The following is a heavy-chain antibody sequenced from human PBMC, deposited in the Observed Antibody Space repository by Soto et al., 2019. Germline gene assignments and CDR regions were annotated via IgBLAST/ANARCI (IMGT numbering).Heavy chain of an antibody. V-gene: IGHV1-2*02. Sequence: ASVKVSCKASGYTFTGYYMHWVRQAPGQGREWMGWINPNSGGTNYAQKFQGRVTMTRDTSISTAYMELSRLRSDDTAVYYCAKKLYYYYGMDVWGQGTTVTVYS. CDR2: INPNSGGT. J-gene: IGHJ6*02. CDR1: GYTFTGYY. CDR3: AKKLYYYYGMDV.